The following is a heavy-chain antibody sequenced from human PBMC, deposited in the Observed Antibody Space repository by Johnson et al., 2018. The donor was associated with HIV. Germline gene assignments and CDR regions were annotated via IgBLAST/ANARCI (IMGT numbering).Heavy chain of an antibody. D-gene: IGHD3-3*01. CDR1: GFIFRDYY. J-gene: IGHJ3*02. CDR3: ARGDFWSGPNVFDI. Sequence: QVQLVESGGTLVEPGGSLTLSCAASGFIFRDYYMSWIRQAPGKGLEWVSYISNSGATIYYADSVKGRFTISRDNAKNSLYLQLNSLRAADTAVYYCARGDFWSGPNVFDIWGQGTMVTVSS. V-gene: IGHV3-11*04. CDR2: ISNSGATI.